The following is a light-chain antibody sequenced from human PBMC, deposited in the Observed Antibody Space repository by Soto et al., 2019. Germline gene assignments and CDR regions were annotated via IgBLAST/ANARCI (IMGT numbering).Light chain of an antibody. J-gene: IGKJ5*01. Sequence: ETVMTQSPATLSVSPGERATLSCMASQSVRINLAWFQLKPGRAPSLLIYDASTRATGIPARLSGSGSGTEFTLIINSLQSEDFAIYSCQQYKNWPPITFGQGTRLEIK. CDR3: QQYKNWPPIT. V-gene: IGKV3-15*01. CDR1: QSVRIN. CDR2: DAS.